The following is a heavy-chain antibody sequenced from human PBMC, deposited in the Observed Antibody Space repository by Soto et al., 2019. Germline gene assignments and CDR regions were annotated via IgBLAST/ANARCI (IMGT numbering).Heavy chain of an antibody. J-gene: IGHJ4*02. CDR1: GFTFSSYW. Sequence: GGSLRLSCAASGFTFSSYWMHWVRQAPGKGLVWVSRINSDGSSTSYADSVKGRFTISRDNAKNTLYLQMNSLRAEDTAVYYCARGRSYGSGSREFDYWGQGTLVTVSS. CDR2: INSDGSST. CDR3: ARGRSYGSGSREFDY. V-gene: IGHV3-74*01. D-gene: IGHD3-10*01.